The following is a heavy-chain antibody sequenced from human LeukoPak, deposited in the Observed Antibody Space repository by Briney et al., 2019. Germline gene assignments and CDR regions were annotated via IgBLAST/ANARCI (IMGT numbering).Heavy chain of an antibody. CDR1: GFTFDDYA. V-gene: IGHV3-9*01. J-gene: IGHJ4*02. Sequence: LRLSCAASGFTFDDYAMHWVRRAPGKGLEWVSGISWNSGSIGYADSVKGRFTISRDNAKNSLYLQMNSLRAEDTALYYCAKGYSSGYPYYFDYWGQGTLVTVSS. D-gene: IGHD3-22*01. CDR3: AKGYSSGYPYYFDY. CDR2: ISWNSGSI.